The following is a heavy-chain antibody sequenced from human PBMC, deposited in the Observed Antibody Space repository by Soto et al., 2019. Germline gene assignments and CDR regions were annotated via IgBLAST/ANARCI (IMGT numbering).Heavy chain of an antibody. Sequence: GGSLRLSCAASGFAFNIYAIHWVRQAPGKGLEWVAVISHDGTNRYYTDSVRGRFAISRDNSKNTVYLEMDSLRADDTAVYYCARSSGVPTPDFDYWGQGTLVTVSS. D-gene: IGHD3-3*01. J-gene: IGHJ4*02. V-gene: IGHV3-30*09. CDR2: ISHDGTNR. CDR1: GFAFNIYA. CDR3: ARSSGVPTPDFDY.